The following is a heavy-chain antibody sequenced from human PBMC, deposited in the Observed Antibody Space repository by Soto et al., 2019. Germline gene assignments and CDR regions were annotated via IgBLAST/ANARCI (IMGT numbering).Heavy chain of an antibody. CDR3: ARGYRSGTQTYYFDY. CDR2: IIPIFGTA. V-gene: IGHV1-69*12. Sequence: QVQLVQSGAEVKKPGSSVKVSCKASGGTFSSYAISWVRQAPGQGLEWMGGIIPIFGTANYAQKFQGRVTIXXDXSXXTAYMELSSLRSEDTAVYYCARGYRSGTQTYYFDYWGQGTLVTVSS. CDR1: GGTFSSYA. J-gene: IGHJ4*02. D-gene: IGHD1-1*01.